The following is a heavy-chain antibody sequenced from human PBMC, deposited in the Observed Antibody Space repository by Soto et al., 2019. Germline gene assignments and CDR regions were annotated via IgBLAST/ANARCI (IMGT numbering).Heavy chain of an antibody. D-gene: IGHD3-10*01. V-gene: IGHV3-11*01. CDR2: ISGTGDTK. J-gene: IGHJ6*02. Sequence: GGSLRLSCAASGLFFSDYYLSWIRQAPGKALECVAHISGTGDTKYYADSVTGRFTISRDNPKNSLYLQMNSLRPEDAAVYYCAIGGGQIYYKGLDVWGQGTTVTVSS. CDR3: AIGGGQIYYKGLDV. CDR1: GLFFSDYY.